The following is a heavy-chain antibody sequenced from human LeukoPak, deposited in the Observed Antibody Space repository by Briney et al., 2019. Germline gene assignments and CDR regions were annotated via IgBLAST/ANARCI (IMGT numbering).Heavy chain of an antibody. CDR3: ARDVHCSSTSCFVGLDN. CDR1: GYTFTNFG. D-gene: IGHD2-2*01. J-gene: IGHJ4*02. Sequence: RASVKVSCKASGYTFTNFGISWVRQAPGQGLEWMGWISAYNGDTNYAQKVQGRVTMTTDSSTSTAYMELRSLRSDDTAMYYRARDVHCSSTSCFVGLDNWGQGTLVTVSS. V-gene: IGHV1-18*01. CDR2: ISAYNGDT.